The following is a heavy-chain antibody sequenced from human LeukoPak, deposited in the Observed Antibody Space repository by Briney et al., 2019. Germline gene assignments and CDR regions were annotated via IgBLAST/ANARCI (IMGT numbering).Heavy chain of an antibody. CDR1: GGSFSGYY. Sequence: PSETLPLTCAVYGGSFSGYYWSWIRQHPGKGLEWIGYIYYSGSTYYNPTLKSRVTISVDTSKNQFSLKLSSVTAADTAVYYCARVPATVTGWYFDLWGRGTLVTVSS. J-gene: IGHJ2*01. CDR2: IYYSGST. V-gene: IGHV4-31*11. CDR3: ARVPATVTGWYFDL. D-gene: IGHD4-11*01.